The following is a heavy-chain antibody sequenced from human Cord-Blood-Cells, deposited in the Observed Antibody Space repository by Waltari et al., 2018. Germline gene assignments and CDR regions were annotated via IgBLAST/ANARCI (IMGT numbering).Heavy chain of an antibody. CDR3: ARDKSSSWYGKSDYYFDY. Sequence: QVQLVESGGGVVQPGRSLRLSCAASGFTFSSYGMHWVRQAPGKGLEWVAVIWYDGSNKNYADSVKGRFTISRDNSKNTLYLQMNSLRAEDTAVYYCARDKSSSWYGKSDYYFDYWGQGTLVTVSS. J-gene: IGHJ4*02. D-gene: IGHD6-13*01. CDR2: IWYDGSNK. CDR1: GFTFSSYG. V-gene: IGHV3-33*01.